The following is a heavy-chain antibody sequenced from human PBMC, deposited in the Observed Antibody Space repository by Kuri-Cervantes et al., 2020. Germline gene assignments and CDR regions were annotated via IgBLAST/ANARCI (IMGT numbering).Heavy chain of an antibody. Sequence: ETLSLTCAASRFTFTIYSMNWVRQAPGKGLEWVSSVSESGETTFYADSVKGRFTVSRDNSKNTLYLQLNSLQAEDTAIYFCARRFCSGGGCHYFDHWGQGTLVTVSS. CDR3: ARRFCSGGGCHYFDH. D-gene: IGHD2-15*01. V-gene: IGHV3-23*01. CDR2: VSESGETT. J-gene: IGHJ4*02. CDR1: RFTFTIYS.